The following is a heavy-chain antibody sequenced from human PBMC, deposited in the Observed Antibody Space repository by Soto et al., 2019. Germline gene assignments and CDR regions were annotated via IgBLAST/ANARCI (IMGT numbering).Heavy chain of an antibody. Sequence: QVQLVQSGAEVKKPGSSVKVSCKASGGTFSSYTISWVRQAPGQGLEWMGRIIPILGIANYAQNFQGRVTITADKSTSTAYMGMSSLRSEDTAVYYCLIYCSSTSCDAFDIWGQGTMVTVSS. CDR3: LIYCSSTSCDAFDI. J-gene: IGHJ3*02. CDR1: GGTFSSYT. CDR2: IIPILGIA. D-gene: IGHD2-2*01. V-gene: IGHV1-69*02.